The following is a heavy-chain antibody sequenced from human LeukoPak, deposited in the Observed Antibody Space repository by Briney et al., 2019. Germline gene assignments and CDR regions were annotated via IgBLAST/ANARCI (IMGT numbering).Heavy chain of an antibody. CDR3: ARTYYLKFDS. D-gene: IGHD3-10*01. Sequence: SETLSLTCTVSGDSVIDGSYYWSWIRQQPGKGLEWIGYIYHSGSTFYNPSLRSRLTISLDTSKNQFFLKLRSVTAADTAVYFCARTYYLKFDSWGQGSLVTVTS. V-gene: IGHV4-31*03. J-gene: IGHJ5*01. CDR2: IYHSGST. CDR1: GDSVIDGSYY.